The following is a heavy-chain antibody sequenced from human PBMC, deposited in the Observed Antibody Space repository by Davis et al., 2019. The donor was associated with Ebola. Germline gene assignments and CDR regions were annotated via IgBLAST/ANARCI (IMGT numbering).Heavy chain of an antibody. CDR3: ARVGHDYGEFHDAFDI. J-gene: IGHJ3*02. D-gene: IGHD4-17*01. V-gene: IGHV4-59*01. CDR2: IYYSGST. Sequence: PSETLSLTCTVSGGSISSYYWSWIRQPPGKGLEWIGYIYYSGSTNYNPPLKSRVTISVDTSKNQFSLKLSSVTAADTAVYYCARVGHDYGEFHDAFDIWGQGTMVTVSS. CDR1: GGSISSYY.